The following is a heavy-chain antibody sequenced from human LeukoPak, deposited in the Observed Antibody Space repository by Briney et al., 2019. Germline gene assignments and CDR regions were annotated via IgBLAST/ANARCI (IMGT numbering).Heavy chain of an antibody. D-gene: IGHD4-17*01. Sequence: PSETLSLTCTVSGGSISSSSYYWGWIRQPPGKGLEWIGIIYYSGSTYYNPSLKSRVSISVDTSKNQFSLKLRSVTAADTAVYYCTRHQPSGDYVHWGQGTLVTVSS. CDR2: IYYSGST. J-gene: IGHJ4*02. CDR1: GGSISSSSYY. V-gene: IGHV4-39*01. CDR3: TRHQPSGDYVH.